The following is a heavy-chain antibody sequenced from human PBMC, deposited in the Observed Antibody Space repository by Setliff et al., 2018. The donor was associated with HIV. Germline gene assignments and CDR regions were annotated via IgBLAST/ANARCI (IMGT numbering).Heavy chain of an antibody. D-gene: IGHD3-3*01. CDR3: ARSTVPVASGYYYFEY. CDR2: IYHTGST. J-gene: IGHJ4*02. Sequence: PSETLSLTCAVSGYSISSGYYWGWIRQPPGNGLEWIGSIYHTGSTYYKPSLKSRVTISVDTSKNQFSLRLSSVAAGDTAVYYCARSTVPVASGYYYFEYWGQGTLVTAPQ. V-gene: IGHV4-38-2*01. CDR1: GYSISSGYY.